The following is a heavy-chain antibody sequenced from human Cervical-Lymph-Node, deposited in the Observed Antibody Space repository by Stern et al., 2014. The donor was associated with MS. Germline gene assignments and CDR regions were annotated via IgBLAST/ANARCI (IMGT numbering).Heavy chain of an antibody. CDR3: SRDSSGDY. V-gene: IGHV3-72*01. J-gene: IGHJ4*02. CDR1: GFSFGDFY. Sequence: EVQLVEAGGGLVQPGGSLRLSCAASGFSFGDFYMDWVRQAPGKGLEWVGRSRHKAKSYTTDYAASVKGRFTISRDDSKNSLYLQMNSLKTEDTAVYYCSRDSSGDYWGPGTLVTVSS. CDR2: SRHKAKSYTT.